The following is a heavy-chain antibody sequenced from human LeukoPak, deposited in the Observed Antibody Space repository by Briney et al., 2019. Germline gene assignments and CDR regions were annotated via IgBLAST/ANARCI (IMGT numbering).Heavy chain of an antibody. Sequence: GESLKISCKASGSTFTNYWIGWVRQMPGKGLEWMGIIYPDDSDTKYSPSFQGQVTISVDESISTAYLQWSSLKASDTAIYYCARHEVGGDSSSGYEYYYYMDVWGKGTAVTVSS. CDR2: IYPDDSDT. CDR1: GSTFTNYW. CDR3: ARHEVGGDSSSGYEYYYYMDV. D-gene: IGHD3-3*01. J-gene: IGHJ6*03. V-gene: IGHV5-51*01.